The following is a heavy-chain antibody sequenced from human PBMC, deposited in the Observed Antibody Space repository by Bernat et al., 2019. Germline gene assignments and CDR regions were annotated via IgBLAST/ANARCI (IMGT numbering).Heavy chain of an antibody. CDR3: ARVTNWNCPFFDY. CDR1: GGTFSSYA. Sequence: QVQLVQSGAEVKKPGSSVKVSCKASGGTFSSYAISWVRQAPGQGLEWMGRIIPILGIANDEQKYQGRVTITADKYTSTAYIKLSSLRSEDTALYYCARVTNWNCPFFDYWGQGTLVTVSS. J-gene: IGHJ4*02. D-gene: IGHD1-7*01. V-gene: IGHV1-69*04. CDR2: IIPILGIA.